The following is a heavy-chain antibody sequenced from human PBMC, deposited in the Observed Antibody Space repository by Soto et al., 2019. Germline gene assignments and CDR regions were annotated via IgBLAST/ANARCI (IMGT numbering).Heavy chain of an antibody. V-gene: IGHV3-30*18. D-gene: IGHD4-17*01. CDR2: ISYDGSNK. Sequence: PGGSLRLSCAASGFTFSSYGMHWVREAPGKGLEWVAVISYDGSNKYYADSVKGRFTISRDNSKNTLYLQMNSLRAEDTAVYYCAKERSRHAAFYYYGMDVWGQGTTVTVCS. CDR3: AKERSRHAAFYYYGMDV. J-gene: IGHJ6*02. CDR1: GFTFSSYG.